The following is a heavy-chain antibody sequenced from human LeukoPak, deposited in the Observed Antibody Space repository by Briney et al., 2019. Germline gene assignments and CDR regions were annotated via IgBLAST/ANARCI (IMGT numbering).Heavy chain of an antibody. CDR3: ASEPYGSGSFLGAFDI. D-gene: IGHD3-10*01. CDR2: IYYSGST. CDR1: DDSIRSSAYY. Sequence: SETLSLTCAVSDDSIRSSAYYWGWIRQPPGKGLEWIGSIYYSGSTYYNPSLKSRVTISIDTSKNQFSLTLSSVTVADTAVYYCASEPYGSGSFLGAFDIWGQGTMVTVSS. V-gene: IGHV4-39*01. J-gene: IGHJ3*02.